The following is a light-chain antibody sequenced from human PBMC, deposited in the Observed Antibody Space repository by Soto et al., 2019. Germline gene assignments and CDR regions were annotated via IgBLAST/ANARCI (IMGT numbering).Light chain of an antibody. CDR3: QQRSNWWT. V-gene: IGKV3-11*01. CDR1: QSVSSY. Sequence: EIVLTQSPATLSLSPGERATLSCRASQSVSSYLAWYQQKPGQAPRLLIYDASNRATGIPARFSGSGSGTDFTLTISSLEPEDFAVYYCQQRSNWWTLGHGTKVDIK. CDR2: DAS. J-gene: IGKJ1*01.